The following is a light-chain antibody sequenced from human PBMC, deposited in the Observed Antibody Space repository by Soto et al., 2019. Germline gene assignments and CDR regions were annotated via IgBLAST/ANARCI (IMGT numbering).Light chain of an antibody. Sequence: DIQMTQSPSSLSASVGDRVTITCRASQSIGRCIHWHQQKPGKAPNLLIYDASALPRGVPSRFSGSGSGTKFTLTIASLQPDDFATYYCQQYETFSGTFGPGTKVDIK. CDR3: QQYETFSGT. V-gene: IGKV1-5*01. CDR1: QSIGRC. J-gene: IGKJ1*01. CDR2: DAS.